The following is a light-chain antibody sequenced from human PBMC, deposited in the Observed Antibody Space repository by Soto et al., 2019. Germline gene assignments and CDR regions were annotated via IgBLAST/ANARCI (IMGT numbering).Light chain of an antibody. CDR1: SSNIGSKT. J-gene: IGLJ1*01. CDR2: SNY. Sequence: QSVLTQPPSASGTPGQRLTISCSGSSSNIGSKTVNWYQQLPGTAPKLLIYSNYQRPSGVPDRFSGSKSGTSASLAISGLQSDDEADYYCSAWDASLNGYVFGTGTKLTVL. CDR3: SAWDASLNGYV. V-gene: IGLV1-44*01.